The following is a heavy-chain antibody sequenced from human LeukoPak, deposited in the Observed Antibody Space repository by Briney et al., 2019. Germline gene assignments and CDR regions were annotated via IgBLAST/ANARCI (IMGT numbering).Heavy chain of an antibody. D-gene: IGHD5-18*01. CDR2: IYYSGST. J-gene: IGHJ4*02. Sequence: SETLSLTCTVSGGSISSSSHYWGWIRQPPGKGLEWIGYIYYSGSTNYNPSLKSRVTISVDTSKNQFSLKLSSVTAADTAVYYCARGSRIQLWSDFDYWGQGTLVAVSS. V-gene: IGHV4-61*05. CDR1: GGSISSSSHY. CDR3: ARGSRIQLWSDFDY.